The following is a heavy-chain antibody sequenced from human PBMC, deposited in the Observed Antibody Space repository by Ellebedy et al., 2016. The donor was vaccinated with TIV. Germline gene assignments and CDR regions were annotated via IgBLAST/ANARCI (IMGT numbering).Heavy chain of an antibody. CDR3: ARAPLYYYGSGGFDP. J-gene: IGHJ5*02. CDR2: INPNSGGT. Sequence: AASVKVSCKASGYTFTGYYMHWVRQAPGQGLEWMGWINPNSGGTNYAQKFQGRVTMTRDTSISTAYMERSRLRSDDTAVYYCARAPLYYYGSGGFDPWGQGTLVTVSS. CDR1: GYTFTGYY. V-gene: IGHV1-2*02. D-gene: IGHD3-10*01.